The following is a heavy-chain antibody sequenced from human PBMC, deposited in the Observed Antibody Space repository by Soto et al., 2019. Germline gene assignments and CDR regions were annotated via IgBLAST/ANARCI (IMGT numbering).Heavy chain of an antibody. D-gene: IGHD1-1*01. V-gene: IGHV1-69*01. Sequence: QVHLVQSGAEVTKPGSSVTVSCKTSGDTFSTYGFDWVRQAPGQSLEWMGGIIPIFDKANYAEEFQGRLTISADASTSTVYMQLSSLRSEDTAMYYCARAGGRKLERRGVWDYWGQGTLVTVSS. CDR1: GDTFSTYG. J-gene: IGHJ4*02. CDR3: ARAGGRKLERRGVWDY. CDR2: IIPIFDKA.